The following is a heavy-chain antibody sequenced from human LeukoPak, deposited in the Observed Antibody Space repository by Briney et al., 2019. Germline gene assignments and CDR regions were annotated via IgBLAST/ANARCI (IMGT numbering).Heavy chain of an antibody. Sequence: ASVKVSCKASGYTFTGYYMHWVRQAPGQGLEWMGWINPNSGGTNYAQEFQGRVTMTRDTSISTAYLELSRLTSDDTAVYYCAREVTTPNFDYWGQGTLVTVSS. CDR1: GYTFTGYY. J-gene: IGHJ4*02. V-gene: IGHV1-2*02. CDR3: AREVTTPNFDY. D-gene: IGHD5-18*01. CDR2: INPNSGGT.